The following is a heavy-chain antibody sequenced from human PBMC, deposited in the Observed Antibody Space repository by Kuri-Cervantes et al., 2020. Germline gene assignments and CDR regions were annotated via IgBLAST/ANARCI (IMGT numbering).Heavy chain of an antibody. D-gene: IGHD3-16*02. V-gene: IGHV4-61*08. J-gene: IGHJ6*02. CDR2: IYYSGST. CDR3: ARHVIWDYYYGMDV. Sequence: SETLSLTCTVSGGSISSGGYYWSWIRQHPGKGLEWIGYIYYSGSTNYNPSLKSRVTISVNTSKNQFSLKLSSVTAADTAVYYCARHVIWDYYYGMDVWGQGTTVTVSS. CDR1: GGSISSGGYY.